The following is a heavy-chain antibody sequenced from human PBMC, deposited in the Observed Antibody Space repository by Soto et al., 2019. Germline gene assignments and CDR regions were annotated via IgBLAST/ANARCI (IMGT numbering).Heavy chain of an antibody. CDR1: GFIVSTNY. Sequence: EVQLVESGGGLIQPGGSLRLSCAASGFIVSTNYMSWVRQAPGKGLEWVSLIYSGGDTYSADSVKGRFTISRDNSKNTLYLQMNSLRAEDTAVYYCAKRVSWDHDWYFDLWGRGTLVTVSS. CDR3: AKRVSWDHDWYFDL. CDR2: IYSGGDT. D-gene: IGHD1-26*01. J-gene: IGHJ2*01. V-gene: IGHV3-53*01.